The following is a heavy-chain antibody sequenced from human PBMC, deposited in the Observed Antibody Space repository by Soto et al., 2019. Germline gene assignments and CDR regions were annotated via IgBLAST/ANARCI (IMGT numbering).Heavy chain of an antibody. CDR3: ASISGQRESDFDY. J-gene: IGHJ4*02. CDR1: GYTFTSYD. V-gene: IGHV1-8*01. Sequence: GASVKVSCKASGYTFTSYDINWVRQATGQGLEWMGWMNPNSGNTGYAQKFQGRVTMTRNTSISTAYMELSSLRSEDTAVYYCASISGQRESDFDYWGQGTLVTVSS. CDR2: MNPNSGNT. D-gene: IGHD2-15*01.